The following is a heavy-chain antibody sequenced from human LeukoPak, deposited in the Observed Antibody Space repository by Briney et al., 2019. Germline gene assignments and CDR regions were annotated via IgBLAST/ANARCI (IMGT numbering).Heavy chain of an antibody. CDR2: ISWNSGSI. CDR1: GFTFDDYA. CDR3: AKRPQLWLPLDY. D-gene: IGHD5-18*01. Sequence: GGSVRLSCAASGFTFDDYAMHWLRQAPGKGLVWVSGISWNSGSIGYADSVKGRFTISRDNAKNSLYLQMNSLRAEDMALYYCAKRPQLWLPLDYWGQGTLVSVSS. J-gene: IGHJ4*02. V-gene: IGHV3-9*03.